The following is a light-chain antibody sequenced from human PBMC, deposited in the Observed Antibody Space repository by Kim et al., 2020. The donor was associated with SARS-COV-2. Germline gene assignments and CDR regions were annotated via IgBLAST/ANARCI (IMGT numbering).Light chain of an antibody. CDR3: QQYYRYPPT. CDR2: AAS. Sequence: ASVGDRVTITCRASEDIRIHLAWFQHKPGKAPKPLIYAASSLQSGVPSKFSGSGSRTDCTLTISGLQPEDSATYYCQQYYRYPPTFGGGTKVDIK. V-gene: IGKV1-16*02. CDR1: EDIRIH. J-gene: IGKJ4*01.